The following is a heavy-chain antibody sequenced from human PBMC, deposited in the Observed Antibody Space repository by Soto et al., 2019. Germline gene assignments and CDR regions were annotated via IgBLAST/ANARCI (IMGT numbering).Heavy chain of an antibody. V-gene: IGHV3-30-3*01. Sequence: SLRLWCAASGFTFINFAMYWVRKAPGKGLEWVTVISYDGSHKYYADSVKGRFTISRDNSKNTLYLQMNNLRAEDSAVYFCARDYSYQRAMDVWGQGTTVTVSS. CDR2: ISYDGSHK. D-gene: IGHD2-15*01. CDR1: GFTFINFA. CDR3: ARDYSYQRAMDV. J-gene: IGHJ6*02.